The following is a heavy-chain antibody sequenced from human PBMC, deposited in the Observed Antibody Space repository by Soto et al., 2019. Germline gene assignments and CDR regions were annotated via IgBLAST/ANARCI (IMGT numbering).Heavy chain of an antibody. CDR3: ARLGLYCSGGSCYSVLDY. V-gene: IGHV4-59*08. CDR2: IYYSGST. Sequence: SETLSLTCTVSGGSISSYYWSWIRQPPGKGLEWIGYIYYSGSTNYNPSIKSRVNISVDTSKNQFSLKLRSLTAADTAVYYCARLGLYCSGGSCYSVLDYWGQGTLVTVSS. J-gene: IGHJ4*02. D-gene: IGHD2-15*01. CDR1: GGSISSYY.